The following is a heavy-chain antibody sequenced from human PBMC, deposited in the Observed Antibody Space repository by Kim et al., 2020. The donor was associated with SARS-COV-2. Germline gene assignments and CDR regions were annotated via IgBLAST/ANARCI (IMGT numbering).Heavy chain of an antibody. D-gene: IGHD6-6*01. V-gene: IGHV1-18*01. CDR2: T. Sequence: TNYAQKLQGRVTMTTDTSTSTAYMELRSLRSDDTAVYYCARSSKERDFDYWGQGTLVTVSS. CDR3: ARSSKERDFDY. J-gene: IGHJ4*02.